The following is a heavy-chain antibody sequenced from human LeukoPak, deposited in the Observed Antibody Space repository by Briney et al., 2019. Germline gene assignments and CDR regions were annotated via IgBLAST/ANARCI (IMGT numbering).Heavy chain of an antibody. CDR1: GGSFSSYY. V-gene: IGHV4-34*01. CDR3: ARSQQLIRTFDS. CDR2: INHSGST. Sequence: SETLSLTCAVYGGSFSSYYWSWIRQPPGKGLEWIGEINHSGSTNYNPSLKSRVTMSVDTSKNQFSLRLSSVTAADTAVYYCARSQQLIRTFDSWGQGTLVAVSS. J-gene: IGHJ4*02. D-gene: IGHD6-13*01.